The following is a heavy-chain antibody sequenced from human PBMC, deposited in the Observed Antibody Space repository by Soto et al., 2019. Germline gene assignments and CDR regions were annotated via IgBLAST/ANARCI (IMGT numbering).Heavy chain of an antibody. V-gene: IGHV3-7*03. CDR2: INQDGSEK. CDR1: GFTFSSYW. Sequence: GGSLRLSCAASGFTFSSYWMSWVRQAPGKGLEWVARINQDGSEKYYVGSVKGRFTISRDNAKNSLYLQMNSLRAEDTAVYYCARDYPGGSYYDYWGQGTLVTVSS. CDR3: ARDYPGGSYYDY. D-gene: IGHD1-26*01. J-gene: IGHJ4*02.